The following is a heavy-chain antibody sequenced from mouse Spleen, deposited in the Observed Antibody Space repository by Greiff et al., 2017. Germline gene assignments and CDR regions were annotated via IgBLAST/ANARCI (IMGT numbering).Heavy chain of an antibody. D-gene: IGHD2-1*01. CDR2: IYPGNSDT. CDR1: GYSFTSYW. J-gene: IGHJ2*01. Sequence: VQLQQSGTVLARPGASVKMSCKASGYSFTSYWMHWVKQRPGQGLEWIGAIYPGNSDTSYNQKFKGKAKLTAVTSASTAYMELSSLTSEDSAVYFCARDGYGNYGFDYWGQGTTLTVSS. CDR3: ARDGYGNYGFDY. V-gene: IGHV1-5*01.